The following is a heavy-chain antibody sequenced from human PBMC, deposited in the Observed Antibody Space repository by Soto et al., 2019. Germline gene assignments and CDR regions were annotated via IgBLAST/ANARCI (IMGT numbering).Heavy chain of an antibody. V-gene: IGHV3-64D*06. CDR1: GFRFSDSA. CDR3: LRDTFGVVIFDS. J-gene: IGHJ4*02. CDR2: ISTNGRST. Sequence: GSLRLSCSASGFRFSDSAMHWVRQAPGKRLEYVSAISTNGRSTYYADSVKGRFTISRDNSKNTVHLQMSSLRAEDTAVYYCLRDTFGVVIFDSWGQGTPVTVSS. D-gene: IGHD3-3*01.